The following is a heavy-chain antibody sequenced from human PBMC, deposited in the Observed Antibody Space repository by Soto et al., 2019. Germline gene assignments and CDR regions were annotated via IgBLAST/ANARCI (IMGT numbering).Heavy chain of an antibody. Sequence: QVQLVESGGGVVQPGRSLRLSCAASGFPFSPYGMHWVRQAPGKGLEWVALIYFDGSNKYYSDSVKGRFTISRDNSNNTLYLQMNSLRAEDTATYYCVRDIWDTSGWYFDYWGQGPLVTVSS. V-gene: IGHV3-33*01. CDR1: GFPFSPYG. J-gene: IGHJ4*02. CDR3: VRDIWDTSGWYFDY. D-gene: IGHD6-19*01. CDR2: IYFDGSNK.